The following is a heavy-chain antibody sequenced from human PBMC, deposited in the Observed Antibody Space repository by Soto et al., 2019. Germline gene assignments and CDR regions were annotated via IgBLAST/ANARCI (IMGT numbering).Heavy chain of an antibody. D-gene: IGHD6-19*01. CDR2: FDPEDGET. J-gene: IGHJ4*02. Sequence: GASVKVSFKVSGYTLTELSMHWVRQAPGKGLEWMGGFDPEDGETIYAQKFQGRVTMTEDTSTDTAYMELSSLRSEDTAVYYCATGQASGWYDKSFDYWGQGTLVTVSS. CDR3: ATGQASGWYDKSFDY. CDR1: GYTLTELS. V-gene: IGHV1-24*01.